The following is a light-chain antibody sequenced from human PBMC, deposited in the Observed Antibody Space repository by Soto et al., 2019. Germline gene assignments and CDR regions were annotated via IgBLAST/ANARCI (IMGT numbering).Light chain of an antibody. V-gene: IGKV1-39*01. Sequence: DIPMTQSLSSLSASVGDRVTITCRTSESINRHLNWYQQKPGKAPKILIYAASSLQNGVPSRFNCSESATYSTLTIRNLQHEYFSTYYWQQIYRTLSITFGQGKRL. CDR3: QQIYRTLSIT. CDR2: AAS. J-gene: IGKJ5*01. CDR1: ESINRH.